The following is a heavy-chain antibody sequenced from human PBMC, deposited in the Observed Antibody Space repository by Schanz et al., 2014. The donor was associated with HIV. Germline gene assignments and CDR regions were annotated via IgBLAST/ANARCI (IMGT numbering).Heavy chain of an antibody. V-gene: IGHV3-72*01. Sequence: EVQLVESGGGLVKPGRSLRLSCTTSGFTFSDYPVSWLRQAPGKGLEWVARSRVKSDSYATEYAASVTGRFTISRDDSKNSVYVQMNSLNIEDTAVYYCRGYRFYYGVDFWGQGTTVTVS. CDR2: SRVKSDSYAT. J-gene: IGHJ6*02. CDR3: RGYRFYYGVDF. D-gene: IGHD5-18*01. CDR1: GFTFSDYP.